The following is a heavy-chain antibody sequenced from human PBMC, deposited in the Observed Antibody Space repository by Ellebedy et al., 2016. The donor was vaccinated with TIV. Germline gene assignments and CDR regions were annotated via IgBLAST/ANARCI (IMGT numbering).Heavy chain of an antibody. CDR2: IYHSGST. V-gene: IGHV4-4*02. D-gene: IGHD6-19*01. Sequence: SETLSLTCAVSGGSISSSNWWSWVRQPPGKGLEWLGEIYHSGSTTYKPSLKGRVTISVDMSKNQFSLRLTSVTAADTAVYYCAEGRSGWYYFDYWGQGTLVTVSS. CDR1: GGSISSSNW. CDR3: AEGRSGWYYFDY. J-gene: IGHJ4*02.